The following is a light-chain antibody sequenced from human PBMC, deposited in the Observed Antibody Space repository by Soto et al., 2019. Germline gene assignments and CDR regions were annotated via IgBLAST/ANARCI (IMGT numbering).Light chain of an antibody. V-gene: IGKV1-12*01. J-gene: IGKJ4*01. CDR2: DAS. CDR1: RDIKTY. Sequence: DIQMTQSPSSVTASVGDRVTITCRASRDIKTYLAWYKQRPGTAPELLIIDASTLQSGVPSRISGSGSGTEFTLTISRLQPEDTGTFFCQQINSFPPTFGGGSKVVI. CDR3: QQINSFPPT.